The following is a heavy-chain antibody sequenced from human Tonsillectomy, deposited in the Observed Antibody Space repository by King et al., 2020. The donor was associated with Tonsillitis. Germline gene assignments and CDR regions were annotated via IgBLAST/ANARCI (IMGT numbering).Heavy chain of an antibody. Sequence: VQLVESGGGLVQPGGSLRLSCAASGFTFSSYSMNWVRQAPGKGLEWFSYISSSSSTIYYADSVKGRFTVSRDNARNSLYLQMNSLRDEDTAVYYCASALYCYVSSGCYSPALGYWGQGTLVTVSS. CDR3: ASALYCYVSSGCYSPALGY. J-gene: IGHJ4*02. CDR1: GFTFSSYS. V-gene: IGHV3-48*02. D-gene: IGHD3-22*01. CDR2: ISSSSSTI.